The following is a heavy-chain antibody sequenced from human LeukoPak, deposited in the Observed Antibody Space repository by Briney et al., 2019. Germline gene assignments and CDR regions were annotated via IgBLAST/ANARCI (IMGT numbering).Heavy chain of an antibody. D-gene: IGHD3-10*01. J-gene: IGHJ4*02. CDR2: IYYSGST. CDR1: GGSISSSSYY. V-gene: IGHV4-39*06. CDR3: IWFGELPH. Sequence: SETLSLTCTVSGGSISSSSYYWGWIRQPPGKGLEWIGSIYYSGSTYYNPSLKSRVTISVDTSKNQFPLKLSSVTAADTAVYNCIWFGELPHWGQGTLVTVSS.